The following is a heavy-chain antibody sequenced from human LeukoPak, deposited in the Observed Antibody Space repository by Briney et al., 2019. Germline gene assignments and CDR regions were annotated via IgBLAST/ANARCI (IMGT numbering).Heavy chain of an antibody. J-gene: IGHJ6*04. V-gene: IGHV4-59*01. CDR1: GGYISSYY. D-gene: IGHD3-9*01. CDR2: IYYGGSP. Sequence: SETLSLTCTVSGGYISSYYWSWIRQPPGKGLEWIGYIYYGGSPKYNPSLKSRVTISLDTSKSQFSLNLTSVTAADTAMYYCARGAILTGTSLWGKGTTVTISS. CDR3: ARGAILTGTSL.